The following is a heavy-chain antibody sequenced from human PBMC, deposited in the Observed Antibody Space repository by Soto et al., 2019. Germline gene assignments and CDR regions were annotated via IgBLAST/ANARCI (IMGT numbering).Heavy chain of an antibody. V-gene: IGHV1-2*04. CDR1: GYTFTGYY. CDR3: ARGKTGYCSSTSCYSSLASYGMDV. CDR2: INPNSGGT. J-gene: IGHJ6*02. D-gene: IGHD2-2*01. Sequence: ASVKVSCKASGYTFTGYYMHWVRQAPGQGLEWMGWINPNSGGTNYAQKFQGWVTMTRDTSISTAYMELSRLRSDDTAVYYCARGKTGYCSSTSCYSSLASYGMDVWGQGTTVTVS.